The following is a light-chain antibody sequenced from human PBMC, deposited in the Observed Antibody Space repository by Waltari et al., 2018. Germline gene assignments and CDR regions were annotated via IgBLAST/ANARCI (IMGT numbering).Light chain of an antibody. CDR2: DAS. CDR3: QQRSNWPPRYT. J-gene: IGKJ2*01. V-gene: IGKV3-11*01. Sequence: DIVLTQSPVTLSLSPGERATLSCRASQSGSSTYFAWYQQTPGQAPRLLIYDASNRAPGVPARFSGSGSGTDFTLTSSSLEPEEFAVYYCQQRSNWPPRYTFGQGTKLEIK. CDR1: QSGSSTY.